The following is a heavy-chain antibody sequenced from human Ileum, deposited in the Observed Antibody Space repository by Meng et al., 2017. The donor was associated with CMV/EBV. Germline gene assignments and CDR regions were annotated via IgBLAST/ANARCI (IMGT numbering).Heavy chain of an antibody. V-gene: IGHV3-21*01. J-gene: IGHJ6*02. CDR3: ARVLVSSSWATPRPLYYYYYYGMDV. CDR1: GFTFSSYS. CDR2: ISSSSSYI. Sequence: GESLKISCAASGFTFSSYSMNRVRQAPGKGLEWVSSISSSSSYIYYADSVKGRFTISRDNAKNSLYLQMNSLRAEDTAVYYCARVLVSSSWATPRPLYYYYYYGMDVWGQGTTVTVSS. D-gene: IGHD6-13*01.